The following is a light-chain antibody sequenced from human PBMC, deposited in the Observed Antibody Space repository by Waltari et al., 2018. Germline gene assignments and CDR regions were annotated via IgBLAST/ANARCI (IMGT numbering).Light chain of an antibody. CDR1: TGISSY. J-gene: IGKJ4*01. V-gene: IGKV1-8*01. CDR2: DAS. Sequence: AIRMTQSPSSLSASTGDRVTITCRASTGISSYLAWYQQKPGKAPQLLIYDASTLQNGVPSSFSGIRSGTDFTLTVSCLQSEDFATYYCQQYSSYPSALPVGGGTKVEIK. CDR3: QQYSSYPSALP.